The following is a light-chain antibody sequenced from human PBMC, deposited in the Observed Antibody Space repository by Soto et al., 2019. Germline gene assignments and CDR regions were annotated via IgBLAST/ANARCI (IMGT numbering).Light chain of an antibody. J-gene: IGLJ3*02. V-gene: IGLV2-14*01. Sequence: QSVLTQPASVSGSPGQSITISCTGTSNDVGGYNYVSWYQQHPGKAPKLMISEVTNRPSGVSNRCSGSKSGNTASLTISGLQADDEADYYCSSYTTSSVWMFGGGTKLTVL. CDR3: SSYTTSSVWM. CDR2: EVT. CDR1: SNDVGGYNY.